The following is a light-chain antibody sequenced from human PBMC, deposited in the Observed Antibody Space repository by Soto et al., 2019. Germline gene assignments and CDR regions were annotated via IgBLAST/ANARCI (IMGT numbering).Light chain of an antibody. J-gene: IGKJ1*01. CDR3: LQLDLYPCT. CDR1: QGIRTY. CDR2: SAS. V-gene: IGKV1-9*01. Sequence: SRARSVGERVTISGRASQGIRTYLAWYQQKPGKAPKLLIYSASTLQSGVPSRFSGSGSGTDFTLTISSLQPEDFATYYCLQLDLYPCTFGQATKVDIK.